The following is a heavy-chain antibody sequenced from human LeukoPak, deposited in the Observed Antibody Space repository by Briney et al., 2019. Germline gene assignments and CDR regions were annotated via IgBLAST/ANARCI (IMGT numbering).Heavy chain of an antibody. D-gene: IGHD4-17*01. CDR2: IYWDDAK. J-gene: IGHJ4*02. Sequence: SGPTLVKPSQTLTLTCTFSGFSLSTSEVGVGWIRQPPGRALEWLALIYWDDAKRYSPSPKSRLTVTKDTSKNQVVLTMTNMDPVDTATYYCSRCDYGDYYFDYWGQGTLVTVSS. CDR3: SRCDYGDYYFDY. V-gene: IGHV2-5*02. CDR1: GFSLSTSEVG.